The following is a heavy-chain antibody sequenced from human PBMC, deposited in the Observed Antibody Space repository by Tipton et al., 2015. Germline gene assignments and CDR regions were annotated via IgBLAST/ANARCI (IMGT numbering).Heavy chain of an antibody. CDR1: GYSISSGYY. J-gene: IGHJ4*02. CDR3: ACQDYDLLSRDYPAIDY. CDR2: ISHSGST. D-gene: IGHD3-3*01. V-gene: IGHV4-38-2*01. Sequence: LRLSCDVSGYSISSGYYWSWIRQPPGKGLEWIGAISHSGSTYYNPSLRSRVTISRDTSKNQFSLRLSSVTAADTAVYYCACQDYDLLSRDYPAIDYWGQGTLVIVSS.